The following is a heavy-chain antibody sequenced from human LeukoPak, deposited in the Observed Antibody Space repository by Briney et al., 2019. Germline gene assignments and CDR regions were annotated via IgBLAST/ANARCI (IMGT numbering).Heavy chain of an antibody. J-gene: IGHJ4*02. CDR2: INWNGGST. CDR3: ARERTYYYDSNPDYFDY. Sequence: PGGSLRLSCAASRFTVSSNYMSWVRQAPGKGLEWVSGINWNGGSTGYADSVKGRFTISRDNAKNSLYLQMNSLRAGDTALYYCARERTYYYDSNPDYFDYWGQGTLVTVSS. V-gene: IGHV3-20*04. D-gene: IGHD3-22*01. CDR1: RFTVSSNY.